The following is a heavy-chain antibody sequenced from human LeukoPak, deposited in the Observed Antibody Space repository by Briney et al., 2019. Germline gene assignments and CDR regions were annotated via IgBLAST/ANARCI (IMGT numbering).Heavy chain of an antibody. V-gene: IGHV3-74*01. CDR1: GFTFSNYW. Sequence: PGGSLRLSCAASGFTFSNYWIHWVRQAPGKGLVWVSRINSDGSSTSYADSVKGRFTISRDNAKNTLYLQMNSLRAEDTAVYYCARDGYCSSTSCYYFDYWGQGTPVTVSS. D-gene: IGHD2-2*01. J-gene: IGHJ4*02. CDR2: INSDGSST. CDR3: ARDGYCSSTSCYYFDY.